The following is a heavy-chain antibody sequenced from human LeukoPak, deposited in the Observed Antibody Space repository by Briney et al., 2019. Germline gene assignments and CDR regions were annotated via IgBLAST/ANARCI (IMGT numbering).Heavy chain of an antibody. Sequence: ASVKVSCKASGYTFTSYGISWVRQAPGQGLEWMGWISAYNGNTNYAQKPQGRVTMTTDTSTSTAYMELRSLRSDGTAVYYCAKTEDSGYLDDYWGQGTLVTVSS. CDR1: GYTFTSYG. J-gene: IGHJ4*02. CDR3: AKTEDSGYLDDY. V-gene: IGHV1-18*01. CDR2: ISAYNGNT. D-gene: IGHD3-22*01.